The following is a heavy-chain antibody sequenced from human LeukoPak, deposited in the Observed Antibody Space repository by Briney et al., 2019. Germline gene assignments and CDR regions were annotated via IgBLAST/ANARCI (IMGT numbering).Heavy chain of an antibody. CDR2: ISSSGNYR. V-gene: IGHV3-21*01. Sequence: GGSLRLSCAASGFSFSTYTMIWFRQAPGKALEWVSSISSSGNYRDFADSVKGRFTISRDNAQKSLYLQMNSLRAEDTAVYYCARDDPKRILFFDYWGQGTLVTVSS. J-gene: IGHJ4*02. D-gene: IGHD2-15*01. CDR1: GFSFSTYT. CDR3: ARDDPKRILFFDY.